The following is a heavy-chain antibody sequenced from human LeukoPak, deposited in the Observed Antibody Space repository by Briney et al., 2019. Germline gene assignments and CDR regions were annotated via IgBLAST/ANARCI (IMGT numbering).Heavy chain of an antibody. J-gene: IGHJ6*04. CDR2: INPNSGGT. D-gene: IGHD2-2*01. CDR3: AKAPQYQDIVEVPAAKPDYYYYGMDV. CDR1: GYTFTGYY. Sequence: ASVKVSCKASGYTFTGYYMHWVRQAPGQGLEWMGWINPNSGGTNYAQKFQGRVTMTRDTSISTAYMELSRLRSDDTAVYYCAKAPQYQDIVEVPAAKPDYYYYGMDVWGKGTTVTVSS. V-gene: IGHV1-2*02.